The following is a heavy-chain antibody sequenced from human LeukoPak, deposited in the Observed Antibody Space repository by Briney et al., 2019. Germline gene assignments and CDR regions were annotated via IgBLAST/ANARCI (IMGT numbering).Heavy chain of an antibody. Sequence: PTGRSLRLSCAASGFTFSSYAMHWVRQAPGKGLEWVAVISYDGSNKYYADSVKGRFTISRDNSKNTLYLQMNSLRAEDTAVHYCASAGYSSGWSFDYWGQGTLVTVSS. CDR2: ISYDGSNK. CDR3: ASAGYSSGWSFDY. D-gene: IGHD6-19*01. CDR1: GFTFSSYA. V-gene: IGHV3-30*04. J-gene: IGHJ4*02.